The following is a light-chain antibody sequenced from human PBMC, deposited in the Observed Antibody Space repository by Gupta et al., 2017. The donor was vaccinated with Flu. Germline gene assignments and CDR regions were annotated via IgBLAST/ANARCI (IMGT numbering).Light chain of an antibody. Sequence: QSALTQPASVSGSPGQSITISCTGTSSDVGAYNYVCWYQQHPGKAPKLMISEVNKRPSGVSDRFSGSKSGNTASLTXSXLQAEDXAVYYCSSYTRSMIGVFGGGTKLTVL. CDR3: SSYTRSMIGV. J-gene: IGLJ2*01. V-gene: IGLV2-14*01. CDR1: SSDVGAYNY. CDR2: EVN.